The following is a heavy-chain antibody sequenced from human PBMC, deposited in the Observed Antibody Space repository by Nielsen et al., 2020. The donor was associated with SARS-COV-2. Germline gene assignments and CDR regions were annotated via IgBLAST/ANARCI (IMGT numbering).Heavy chain of an antibody. V-gene: IGHV3-30*18. D-gene: IGHD3-22*01. CDR1: GFTFSSYG. CDR3: AKDYYDSSGYYYGELLESPGYYYYGMDV. J-gene: IGHJ6*02. CDR2: ISYDGSNK. Sequence: GESLKISCAASGFTFSSYGMHWVRQAPGKGLEWVAVISYDGSNKYYADSVKGRFTISRDNSKNTLYLQMNSLRAEDTAVYYCAKDYYDSSGYYYGELLESPGYYYYGMDVWGQGTTVTVSS.